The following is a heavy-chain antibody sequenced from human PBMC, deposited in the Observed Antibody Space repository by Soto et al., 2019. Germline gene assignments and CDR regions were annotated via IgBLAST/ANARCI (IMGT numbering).Heavy chain of an antibody. CDR2: INHSGST. CDR1: GGSFSGYY. Sequence: SETLSLTCAVYGGSFSGYYWSWIRQPPGKGLEWIGEINHSGSTNYNPSLKSRVTISVDTSKNQFSLKLSSVTAADTAVYYCARGGYSYGYSQYFDYWGQGTLVTVS. D-gene: IGHD5-18*01. J-gene: IGHJ4*02. CDR3: ARGGYSYGYSQYFDY. V-gene: IGHV4-34*01.